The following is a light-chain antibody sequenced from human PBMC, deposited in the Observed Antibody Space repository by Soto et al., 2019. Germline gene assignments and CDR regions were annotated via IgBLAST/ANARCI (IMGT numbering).Light chain of an antibody. Sequence: EVLLTQSPAALSLSRWERATLSCRASQSVSSYLAWYQQKPGQAPRLLIYDASSRATGISARFSGSGSGTDFTLTISSLEPEDFAVYYCQQRSNSLTFGQGTLLEIK. CDR2: DAS. CDR3: QQRSNSLT. J-gene: IGKJ5*01. V-gene: IGKV3-11*01. CDR1: QSVSSY.